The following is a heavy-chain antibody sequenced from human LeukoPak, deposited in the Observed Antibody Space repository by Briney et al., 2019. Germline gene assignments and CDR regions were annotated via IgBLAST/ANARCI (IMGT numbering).Heavy chain of an antibody. V-gene: IGHV3-20*04. CDR1: GFSFSNYW. Sequence: GGSLRLSCAASGFSFSNYWMSWVRQAPGKGLEWVSGINWNGGSTGYADSVKGRFTISRDNAKNSLYLQMNSLRAEDTALYYCARPGEGYYFDYWGQGTLVTVSS. CDR2: INWNGGST. CDR3: ARPGEGYYFDY. J-gene: IGHJ4*02.